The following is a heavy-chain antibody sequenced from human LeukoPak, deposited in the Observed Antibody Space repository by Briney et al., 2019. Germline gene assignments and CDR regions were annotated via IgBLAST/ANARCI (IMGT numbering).Heavy chain of an antibody. CDR2: INSDGSST. CDR3: ARVRYGDYVRYFDN. D-gene: IGHD4-17*01. CDR1: GLTFNSYW. J-gene: IGHJ4*02. Sequence: GGPLRLSCAPSGLTFNSYWMHWVRQAPGKGRMWVSRINSDGSSTNYADSVKGRFTISRDNAKNTLYLQMNSLRAEDTAVYYCARVRYGDYVRYFDNWGQGALVTVSS. V-gene: IGHV3-74*01.